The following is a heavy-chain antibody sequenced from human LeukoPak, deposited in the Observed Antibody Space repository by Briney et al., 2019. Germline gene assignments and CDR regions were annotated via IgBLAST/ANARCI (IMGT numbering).Heavy chain of an antibody. Sequence: ASVKVSCKASGYTFTGYYMHWVRQAPGQGLEWMGWINPNSGGTNYAQKFQGRVTMTRDTSISTAYMELSRLRSDDTAVYYCAREIAAAGTADAFDIWGQGTMVTVSS. V-gene: IGHV1-2*02. CDR2: INPNSGGT. CDR1: GYTFTGYY. J-gene: IGHJ3*02. D-gene: IGHD6-13*01. CDR3: AREIAAAGTADAFDI.